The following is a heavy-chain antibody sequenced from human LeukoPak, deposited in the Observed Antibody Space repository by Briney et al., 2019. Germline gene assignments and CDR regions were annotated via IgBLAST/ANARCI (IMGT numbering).Heavy chain of an antibody. CDR1: GGSFSGFY. CDR2: INHRGTT. J-gene: IGHJ4*02. CDR3: ATTTIRLGY. Sequence: PSETLSLTCAVSGGSFSGFYWSWLRQSPGTGLEWIGEINHRGTTNYNPSFKSRVTMSADMSKNEFSLKMNSLTAADTAVYYCATTTIRLGYWGQGTLVTVSS. D-gene: IGHD1-26*01. V-gene: IGHV4-34*01.